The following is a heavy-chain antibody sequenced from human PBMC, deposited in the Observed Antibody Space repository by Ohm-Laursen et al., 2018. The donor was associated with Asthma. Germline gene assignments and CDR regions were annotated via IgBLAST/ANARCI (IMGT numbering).Heavy chain of an antibody. J-gene: IGHJ6*02. CDR1: GFTFSNYG. Sequence: SLRLSCAASGFTFSNYGMHWVRQAPGKGLEWVSAIDGSGGRTYCADSVKGRFTISRDNSKNTLYLQMNSLRAEDTAVYYCARETETGTTLYYYYGMDVWGQGTTVTVSS. CDR3: ARETETGTTLYYYYGMDV. V-gene: IGHV3-NL1*01. D-gene: IGHD1-7*01. CDR2: IDGSGGRT.